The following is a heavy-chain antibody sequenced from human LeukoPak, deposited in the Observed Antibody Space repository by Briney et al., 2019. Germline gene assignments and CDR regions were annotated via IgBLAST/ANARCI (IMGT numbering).Heavy chain of an antibody. V-gene: IGHV4-39*07. J-gene: IGHJ4*02. CDR2: IKHSGST. Sequence: PSETLSLTCTVSGGSISTSNYYWGWIRQPPGKGLEWIGEIKHSGSTNYNPSLKSRVTISVDTSKNQFSLKLSSVTAADTAVYYCARPYSNYYGSGSYYYWGQGTLVTVSS. CDR3: ARPYSNYYGSGSYYY. CDR1: GGSISTSNYY. D-gene: IGHD3-10*01.